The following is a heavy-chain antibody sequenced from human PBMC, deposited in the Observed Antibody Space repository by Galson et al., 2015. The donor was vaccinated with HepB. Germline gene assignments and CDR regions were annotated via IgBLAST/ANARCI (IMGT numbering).Heavy chain of an antibody. Sequence: SVKVSCKGSGYTFSNYGISWVRQAPGQGLEWMGWISAYNGNTIYAQKFQGRATMTTDTSTSTAYMELRSLTSDDTAVYYCARDLTRGSCSSASFSPENRVDARGQGPLVTVSS. J-gene: IGHJ5*02. CDR3: ARDLTRGSCSSASFSPENRVDA. CDR1: GYTFSNYG. V-gene: IGHV1-18*01. D-gene: IGHD2-15*01. CDR2: ISAYNGNT.